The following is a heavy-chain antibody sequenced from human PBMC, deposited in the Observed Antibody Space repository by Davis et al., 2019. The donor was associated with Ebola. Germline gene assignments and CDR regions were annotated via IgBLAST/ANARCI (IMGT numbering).Heavy chain of an antibody. D-gene: IGHD6-6*01. V-gene: IGHV6-1*01. Sequence: SETLSLTCAIFGDSVSSGSSAWNWIRQSPSRGLEWLGRTHYGSQWYYDYALSVKSRVTINPDTSKNQFSLHLKSVTPEDTAVYSCAREWQYSESGGYYHYYMDVWGKGTTVTVSS. CDR2: THYGSQWYY. CDR1: GDSVSSGSSA. J-gene: IGHJ6*03. CDR3: AREWQYSESGGYYHYYMDV.